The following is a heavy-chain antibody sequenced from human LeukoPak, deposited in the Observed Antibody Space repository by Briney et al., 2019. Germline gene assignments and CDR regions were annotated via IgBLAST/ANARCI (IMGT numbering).Heavy chain of an antibody. V-gene: IGHV3-43*02. CDR3: AKRSGSPHNFDY. CDR2: ISGDGGSA. D-gene: IGHD1-14*01. J-gene: IGHJ4*02. Sequence: SLTLSCAASTPKPDIHAMSCDRQPPGNPMEWDSLISGDGGSALYADYVKGRFTISRDNSRSSLYLQMQSLTTEDTALYYCAKRSGSPHNFDYWGRGTLVTVSS. CDR1: TPKPDIHA.